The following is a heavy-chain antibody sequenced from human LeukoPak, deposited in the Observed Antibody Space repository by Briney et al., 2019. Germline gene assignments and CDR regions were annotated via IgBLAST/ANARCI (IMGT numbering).Heavy chain of an antibody. D-gene: IGHD5-24*01. CDR2: ISAYNGNT. CDR1: GYTFTSYG. CDR3: ARDWENGDGYNFGDYFDY. V-gene: IGHV1-18*01. J-gene: IGHJ4*02. Sequence: ASVKVSCKASGYTFTSYGISWVRQAPGQGLEWMGWISAYNGNTNYAQKLQGRVTMTTDTSTSTAYMELRSLRSDDTAVYYCARDWENGDGYNFGDYFDYWGQGTLVTVSS.